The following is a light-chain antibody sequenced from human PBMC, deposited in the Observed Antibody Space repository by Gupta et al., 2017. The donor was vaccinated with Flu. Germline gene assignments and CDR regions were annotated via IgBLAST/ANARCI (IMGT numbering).Light chain of an antibody. CDR3: QHYNNWPPWT. Sequence: IVMTHSPPPLSVSPGERATLSCRASQSVSNNLAWYQQKPGQAPRLLIYGASTRATGIPTRFSGSGSGTEFTLTISSLQSEDFAVYYCQHYNNWPPWTFGQGTKVEIK. CDR2: GAS. CDR1: QSVSNN. V-gene: IGKV3-15*01. J-gene: IGKJ1*01.